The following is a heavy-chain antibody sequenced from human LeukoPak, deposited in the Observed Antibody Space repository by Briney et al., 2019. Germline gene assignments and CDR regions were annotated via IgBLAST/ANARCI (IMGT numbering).Heavy chain of an antibody. J-gene: IGHJ4*02. V-gene: IGHV4-39*01. Sequence: NPSETLSLTCTVSGGSISSSSYYWGWIRQPPGKGLEWIGSIYYSGSTYYNPSLKSRVTISVDTSKNQFSLKLSSVTAADTAVYYCARHALPYYYDSSGYLDYWGQGTLVTVSS. CDR3: ARHALPYYYDSSGYLDY. CDR2: IYYSGST. D-gene: IGHD3-22*01. CDR1: GGSISSSSYY.